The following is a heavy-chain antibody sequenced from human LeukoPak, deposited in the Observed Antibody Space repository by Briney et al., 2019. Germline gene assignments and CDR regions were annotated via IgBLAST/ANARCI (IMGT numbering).Heavy chain of an antibody. CDR2: IYYRDST. J-gene: IGHJ3*02. CDR3: AGDNYYDTSAYALHI. CDR1: GGSISGGGYY. D-gene: IGHD3-22*01. V-gene: IGHV4-31*03. Sequence: SQTLSLTCTVSGGSISGGGYYWSWIRQPPGKGLEWIGHIYYRDSTYYNPSLKSRVTISADPSKNQFSLELSSVTAADTAVYYCAGDNYYDTSAYALHIWGQGTMVTVSS.